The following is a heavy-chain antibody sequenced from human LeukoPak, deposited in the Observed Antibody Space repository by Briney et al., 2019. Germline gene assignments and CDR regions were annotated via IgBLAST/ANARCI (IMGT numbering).Heavy chain of an antibody. D-gene: IGHD5-24*01. CDR3: ATGRTRDTNYPFVY. J-gene: IGHJ4*02. CDR1: EVTFNTYD. Sequence: GGSLRLSCAVSEVTFNTYDMQWVRQATGKGLEWVSAIATSGTTYYSASVRGRFTISREHAKKSLDLQRNSRGVGDTAVYYCATGRTRDTNYPFVYWGQGTLVTVSS. V-gene: IGHV3-13*01. CDR2: IATSGTT.